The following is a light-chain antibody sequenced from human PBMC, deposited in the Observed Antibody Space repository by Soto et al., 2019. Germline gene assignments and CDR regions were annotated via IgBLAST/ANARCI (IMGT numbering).Light chain of an antibody. J-gene: IGLJ3*02. CDR3: ISYTSSGTGV. CDR1: SSDVGGYKY. CDR2: EVS. V-gene: IGLV2-14*01. Sequence: SALTQPASVSGSPGQSITISCTGTSSDVGGYKYVSWYQLHPGKAPKLMIYEVSNRPSGVSNRFSGFKSGNTASLTISGLQAEDEADYYCISYTSSGTGVFGGGTKVTVL.